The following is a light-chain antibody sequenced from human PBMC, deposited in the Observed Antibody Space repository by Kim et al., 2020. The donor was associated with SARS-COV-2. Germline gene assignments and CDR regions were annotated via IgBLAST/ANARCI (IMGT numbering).Light chain of an antibody. CDR1: SSDVGDYNV. CDR3: CSYAGSYTFV. Sequence: KSFTITCTGTSSDVGDYNVVSWYQQHPGKAPKLMIYDVSKRPSGVPDRFSGCRAGNTASLTISGLQAEDEADYYCCSYAGSYTFVFGGGTQLTVL. J-gene: IGLJ2*01. CDR2: DVS. V-gene: IGLV2-11*01.